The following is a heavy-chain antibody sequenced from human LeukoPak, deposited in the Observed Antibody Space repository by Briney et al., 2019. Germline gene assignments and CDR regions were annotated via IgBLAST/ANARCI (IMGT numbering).Heavy chain of an antibody. D-gene: IGHD4-17*01. Sequence: PGGSLRLSCAASGFTFSSYSMNWVRQAPGKGLEWVSYISSSSSTIYYADSVKGRFTISRDNAKNSLYLQMNSLRAEDTAVYYCARDGYGDYVFGGIPAVCFWGCAFDIWGQGTMVTVSS. V-gene: IGHV3-48*01. CDR2: ISSSSSTI. CDR1: GFTFSSYS. J-gene: IGHJ3*02. CDR3: ARDGYGDYVFGGIPAVCFWGCAFDI.